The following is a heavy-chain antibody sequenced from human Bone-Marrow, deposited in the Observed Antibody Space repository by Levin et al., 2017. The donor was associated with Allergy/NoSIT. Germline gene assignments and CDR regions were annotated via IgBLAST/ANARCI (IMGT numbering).Heavy chain of an antibody. V-gene: IGHV3-30*03. CDR2: ISSDGSKE. Sequence: PGGSLRLSCEASGFTFSNSGMHWVRQAPGKGLEWVAAISSDGSKEYFADPVKGRFTISRDNSKNTLYLQGNSLRAEDTALYYCATDYKEWFGELLHAAFAWGQGTTVTVSS. J-gene: IGHJ6*02. CDR1: GFTFSNSG. D-gene: IGHD3-10*01. CDR3: ATDYKEWFGELLHAAFA.